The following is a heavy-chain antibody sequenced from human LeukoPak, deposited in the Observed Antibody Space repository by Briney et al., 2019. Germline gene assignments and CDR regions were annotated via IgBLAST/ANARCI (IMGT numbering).Heavy chain of an antibody. CDR1: GFTFSSYG. V-gene: IGHV3-23*01. D-gene: IGHD3-22*01. J-gene: IGHJ4*02. Sequence: TGGSLRLSCAASGFTFSSYGMHWVRQAPGKGLEWVSAISGSGGSTYYADSVKGRFTISRDNSKNTLYLQMNSLRAEDTAVYYCAKDSIPYYYDSSGYAPYDYWGQGTLVTVSS. CDR3: AKDSIPYYYDSSGYAPYDY. CDR2: ISGSGGST.